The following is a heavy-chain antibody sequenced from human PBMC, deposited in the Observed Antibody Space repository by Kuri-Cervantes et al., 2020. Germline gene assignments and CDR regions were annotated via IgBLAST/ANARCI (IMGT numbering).Heavy chain of an antibody. V-gene: IGHV4-38-2*02. CDR3: ARVIAAAGLTFDY. J-gene: IGHJ4*02. CDR2: IYHSGST. D-gene: IGHD6-13*01. Sequence: SETLSLTCTVSGYSISSGYYWGWIRQPPGKGLEWIGSIYHSGSTYYNPSLKSRVTISVDTSKNQFSLKLSSVTAADTAVYYCARVIAAAGLTFDYWGQGNLVTVSS. CDR1: GYSISSGYY.